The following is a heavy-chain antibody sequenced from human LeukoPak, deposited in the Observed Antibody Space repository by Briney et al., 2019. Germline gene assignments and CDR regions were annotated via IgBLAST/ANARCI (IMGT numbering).Heavy chain of an antibody. J-gene: IGHJ4*02. Sequence: GGSLRLSCAASGFNFNYYAMSWVRQAPGKGLEWVSGISDNEGRTYYTDSVKGRFTISKDRTKNTVYLQMHNLRADDTAVYFCARHDSFIPYWGQGTLVTVSS. CDR1: GFNFNYYA. CDR2: ISDNEGRT. V-gene: IGHV3-23*01. D-gene: IGHD5-18*01. CDR3: ARHDSFIPY.